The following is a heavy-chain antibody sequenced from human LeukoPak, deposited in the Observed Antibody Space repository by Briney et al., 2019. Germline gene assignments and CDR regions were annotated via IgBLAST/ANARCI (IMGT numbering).Heavy chain of an antibody. CDR1: GGTFSSYA. Sequence: ASVKVSCKASGGTFSSYAISWVRQAPGQGLEWMGGIIPIFGTANYAQKFQGRVTITTDESTSTAYMELSSLRSEDTAVYYCARAEDHGTAGPEAYWGQGTLVTVSS. J-gene: IGHJ4*02. CDR2: IIPIFGTA. CDR3: ARAEDHGTAGPEAY. D-gene: IGHD6-13*01. V-gene: IGHV1-69*05.